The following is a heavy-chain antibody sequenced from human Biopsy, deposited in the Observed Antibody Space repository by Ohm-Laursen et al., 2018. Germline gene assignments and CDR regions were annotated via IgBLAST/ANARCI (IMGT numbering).Heavy chain of an antibody. J-gene: IGHJ1*01. V-gene: IGHV1-69*06. Sequence: SSVKVSCKTPGGTLSNYGVNWVRQAPGQGLEWLGGNIPILGTGNYAQKFQDRVTVAADTSTSTATMELRSLRSDDTAVYYCATKLTGYFHHWGQGILVIVSS. CDR2: NIPILGTG. CDR3: ATKLTGYFHH. CDR1: GGTLSNYG. D-gene: IGHD3-9*01.